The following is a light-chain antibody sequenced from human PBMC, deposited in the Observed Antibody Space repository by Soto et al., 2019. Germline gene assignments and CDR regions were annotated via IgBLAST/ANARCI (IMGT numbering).Light chain of an antibody. CDR3: CTYAADSTLVI. J-gene: IGLJ2*01. CDR1: NSDVGSYYL. V-gene: IGLV2-23*01. CDR2: EGS. Sequence: QSALTQPASVSGSPGQSITISCTGTNSDVGSYYLVSWYQQHPGKAPKLMIYEGSKRPSGVSSRFSGSKSANTASLTISGLQTDDEADYYSCTYAADSTLVIFGGGTKLTVL.